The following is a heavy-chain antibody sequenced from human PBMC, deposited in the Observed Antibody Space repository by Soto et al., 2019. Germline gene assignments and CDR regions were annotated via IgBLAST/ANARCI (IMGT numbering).Heavy chain of an antibody. CDR2: LYYGRSA. CDR1: GDSISSYY. D-gene: IGHD3-22*01. Sequence: QVQLQESGPGLVKPSETLSLTCAVSGDSISSYYCMWIRQPPGKGLESIGYLYYGRSANYNPSRTGRXTXSLXTSTNQCSLTLSSMTAADTAVYYCALRSMAVVPEYWGQGTLVTVSS. V-gene: IGHV4-59*01. CDR3: ALRSMAVVPEY. J-gene: IGHJ4*02.